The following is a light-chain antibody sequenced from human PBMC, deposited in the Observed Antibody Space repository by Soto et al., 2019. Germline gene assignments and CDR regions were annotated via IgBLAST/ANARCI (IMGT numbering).Light chain of an antibody. V-gene: IGKV3-20*01. Sequence: EIVLTQSPGTLSLSPGERATLSCRASRSLSSSYVVWYQQKPDQSPRLLIYAASRRATGIPDRFSGSGSATEYTLTISRLEPEDFAVYYCQKQGTFGQGTPLEIK. CDR2: AAS. CDR3: QKQGT. J-gene: IGKJ2*01. CDR1: RSLSSSY.